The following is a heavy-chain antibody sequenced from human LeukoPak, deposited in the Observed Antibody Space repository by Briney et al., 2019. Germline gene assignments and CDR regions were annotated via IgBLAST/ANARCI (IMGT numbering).Heavy chain of an antibody. CDR1: GYTFTSYG. V-gene: IGHV1-18*01. CDR3: ARVRERYCSGGSCYPPAAGYFQH. Sequence: GASVKVSCKASGYTFTSYGISWVRQAPGQGLEWMGWISAYNGNTNYAQKLQGRVTMTTDTSTSTAYMELRSLRSDDTAVYYCARVRERYCSGGSCYPPAAGYFQHWGQGTLVTVSS. CDR2: ISAYNGNT. J-gene: IGHJ1*01. D-gene: IGHD2-15*01.